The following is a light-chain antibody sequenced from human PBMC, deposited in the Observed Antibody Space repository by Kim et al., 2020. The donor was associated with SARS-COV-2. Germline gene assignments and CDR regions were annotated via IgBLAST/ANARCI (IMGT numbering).Light chain of an antibody. V-gene: IGKV2-30*02. CDR3: MQGTHRPPDT. CDR1: QGLVHSDGNIY. Sequence: VVLTQSPLSLPVTVGQPASISCRSSQGLVHSDGNIYLNWFQQRPGQSPRRLIYRVSNRDSGVPDRFSGSGSGTDYTLKISRVEAEDVGVYFCMQGTHRPPDTLGQGTKLEI. J-gene: IGKJ2*01. CDR2: RVS.